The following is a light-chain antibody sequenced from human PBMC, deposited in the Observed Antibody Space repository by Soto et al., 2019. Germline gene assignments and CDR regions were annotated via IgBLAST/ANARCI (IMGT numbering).Light chain of an antibody. CDR3: QQRSNWPPVT. Sequence: EIVLTQSPATLSLSPGERATLSCRASQNVSSYLAWYQQKPGQAPRLLIYDASNRATGIPARFSGSGSGTDFTLTISSLEPEDFAIYYCQQRSNWPPVTFGGGTKLEIK. CDR2: DAS. J-gene: IGKJ4*01. CDR1: QNVSSY. V-gene: IGKV3-11*01.